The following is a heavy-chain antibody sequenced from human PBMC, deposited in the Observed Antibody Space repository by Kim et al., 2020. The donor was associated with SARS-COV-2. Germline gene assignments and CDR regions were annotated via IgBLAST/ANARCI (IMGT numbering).Heavy chain of an antibody. V-gene: IGHV1-2*02. D-gene: IGHD6-19*01. J-gene: IGHJ5*02. CDR3: ASRGIAVAGTWFDP. CDR2: INPNSGGT. Sequence: ASVKVSCKASGYTFTGYYMHWVRQAPGQGLEWLGWINPNSGGTNYAQKFQGRVTMTRDTSISTAYMELSRLRSDDTAVYYCASRGIAVAGTWFDPWGQGTLVTVSS. CDR1: GYTFTGYY.